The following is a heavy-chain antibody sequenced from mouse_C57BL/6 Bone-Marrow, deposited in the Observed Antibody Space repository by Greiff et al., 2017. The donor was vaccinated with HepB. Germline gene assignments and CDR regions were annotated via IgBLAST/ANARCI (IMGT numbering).Heavy chain of an antibody. J-gene: IGHJ4*01. V-gene: IGHV5-6*01. CDR3: ARGEYAMDY. CDR2: ISSGGSYT. CDR1: GFTFSSYG. Sequence: EVKLLESGGDLVKPGGSLKLSCAASGFTFSSYGMSWVRQTPDKRLEWVATISSGGSYTYYPDSVKGRFTISRDNAKNTLYLQMSSLKSEDTAMYYCARGEYAMDYWGRGTSVTVSS.